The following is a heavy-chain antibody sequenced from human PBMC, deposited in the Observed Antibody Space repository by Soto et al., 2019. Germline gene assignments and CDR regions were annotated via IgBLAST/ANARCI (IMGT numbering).Heavy chain of an antibody. V-gene: IGHV1-69*02. CDR3: ARHLVTSDPYCSGGSCPGPFDY. Sequence: SVKVSCKASGGTFSSYTISWVRQAPGQGLEWMGRIIPILGIANYAQKFQGRVTITADKSTSTAYMELSSLRSEDTAVYYCARHLVTSDPYCSGGSCPGPFDYWGQGTLVTVSS. CDR2: IIPILGIA. D-gene: IGHD2-15*01. CDR1: GGTFSSYT. J-gene: IGHJ4*02.